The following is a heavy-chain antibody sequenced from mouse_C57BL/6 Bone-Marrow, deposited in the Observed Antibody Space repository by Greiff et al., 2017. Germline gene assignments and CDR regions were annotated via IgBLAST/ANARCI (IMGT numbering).Heavy chain of an antibody. J-gene: IGHJ4*01. V-gene: IGHV14-4*01. CDR3: TTWGDYDGFYYDIDY. CDR2: IDPENGDT. D-gene: IGHD2-4*01. CDR1: GFNIKDDY. Sequence: EVQLQQSGAELVRPGASVKLSCTASGFNIKDDYMHWVKQRPEQGLEWIGWIDPENGDTEYASKFQGKATLTADTSYNTAYLQLSSLTSEDTAVYYCTTWGDYDGFYYDIDYGGQGTSVTVSA.